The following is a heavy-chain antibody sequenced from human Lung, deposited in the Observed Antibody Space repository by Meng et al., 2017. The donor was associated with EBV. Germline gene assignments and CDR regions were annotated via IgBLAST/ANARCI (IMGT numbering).Heavy chain of an antibody. Sequence: QVQLVQSGSELKKPGASVRISCKASGYTFPTDGMNWVRQAPGQGLEWMGWINTNTGKPTYAQGLTGRFVFSLDTSVSTAYLQISSLKAEDTAVYYCARDSEAADYWGQGTLVTVSS. CDR1: GYTFPTDG. CDR2: INTNTGKP. V-gene: IGHV7-4-1*02. J-gene: IGHJ4*02. CDR3: ARDSEAADY. D-gene: IGHD6-25*01.